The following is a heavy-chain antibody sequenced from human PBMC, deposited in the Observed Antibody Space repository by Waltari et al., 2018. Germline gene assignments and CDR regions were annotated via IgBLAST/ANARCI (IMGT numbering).Heavy chain of an antibody. Sequence: EVQLVESGGGLVQPGGSLSLSCAASGFTFSCYWLGWVRQSPGKGLKWVANIKQDGSEKYYVDSMKGRFTISRDNAKNSLYLQMNSLRAEDTTVYYCATTGYNWNDFGAAYYFDYWGQGTLVTVSS. D-gene: IGHD1-1*01. CDR3: ATTGYNWNDFGAAYYFDY. CDR1: GFTFSCYW. V-gene: IGHV3-7*01. CDR2: IKQDGSEK. J-gene: IGHJ4*02.